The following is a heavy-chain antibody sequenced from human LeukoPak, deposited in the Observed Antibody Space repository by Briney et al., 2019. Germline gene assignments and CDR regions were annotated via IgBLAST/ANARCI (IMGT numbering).Heavy chain of an antibody. CDR2: INYSGYK. J-gene: IGHJ4*02. V-gene: IGHV4-39*07. Sequence: SETLSLTCAVSGGSISSSTYYWGWIRQPPGKGLEWIGSINYSGYKYDNPSLKSRVTISVDTSKYQFSLKLSSVTAADTAVYYCARVSGYDWESFYDYWGQGTLVTVSS. CDR1: GGSISSSTYY. D-gene: IGHD5-12*01. CDR3: ARVSGYDWESFYDY.